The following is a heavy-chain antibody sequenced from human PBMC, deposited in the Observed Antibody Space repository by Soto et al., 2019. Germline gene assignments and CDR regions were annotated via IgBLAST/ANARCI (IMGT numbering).Heavy chain of an antibody. V-gene: IGHV4-34*01. CDR2: INHSGST. D-gene: IGHD3-10*01. CDR3: ARDKICVTMVRGVPYYYYGMDV. Sequence: PSETLSLTCAVYGGSFSGYYWSWIRQPPGKGLEWIGEINHSGSTNYNPSLKSRVTISVDTSKNQFSLKLSSVTAADTAVYYCARDKICVTMVRGVPYYYYGMDVWGQGTTVTVSS. J-gene: IGHJ6*02. CDR1: GGSFSGYY.